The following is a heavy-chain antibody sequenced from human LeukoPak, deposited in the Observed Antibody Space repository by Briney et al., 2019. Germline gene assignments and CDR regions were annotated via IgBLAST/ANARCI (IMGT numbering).Heavy chain of an antibody. CDR3: ASSYSSSWWGTKGYYYYMDV. CDR1: GGSISRYY. CDR2: IYYSGST. V-gene: IGHV4-59*05. D-gene: IGHD6-13*01. Sequence: PSETLSLTCTVSGGSISRYYWSWIRQPPGKGLEWIGSIYYSGSTYYNPSLKSRVTISVDTSKNQFSLKLSSVTAADTAVYYCASSYSSSWWGTKGYYYYMDVWGKGTTVTISS. J-gene: IGHJ6*03.